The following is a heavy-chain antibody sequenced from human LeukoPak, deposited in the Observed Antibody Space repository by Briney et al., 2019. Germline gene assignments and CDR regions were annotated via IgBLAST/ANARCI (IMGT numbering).Heavy chain of an antibody. CDR1: GFTFSSYA. V-gene: IGHV3-23*01. Sequence: GGSLRLSCADSGFTFSSYAMSWVRQAPGKGLEWVSLISTSSRTTYAASVQGRFTISRDNSKNTLSLHMNSLRAEDTAVYYCARGLDSSGYYHVVDSWGQGALVTVSS. CDR2: ISTSSRT. J-gene: IGHJ4*02. D-gene: IGHD3-22*01. CDR3: ARGLDSSGYYHVVDS.